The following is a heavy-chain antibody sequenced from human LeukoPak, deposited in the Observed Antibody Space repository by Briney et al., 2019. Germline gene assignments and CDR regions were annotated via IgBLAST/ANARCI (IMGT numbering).Heavy chain of an antibody. V-gene: IGHV4-61*02. CDR1: GGSISSGSYY. J-gene: IGHJ2*01. Sequence: PSETLSLTCTVSGGSISSGSYYWSWIRQPAGKGLEWIGRIYTSGSTNYNPSLKSRVTISVDTSKNQFSLKLSSVTAADTAVYYCAAGYSSGWSYWYFDLWGRGTLVTVSS. D-gene: IGHD6-19*01. CDR2: IYTSGST. CDR3: AAGYSSGWSYWYFDL.